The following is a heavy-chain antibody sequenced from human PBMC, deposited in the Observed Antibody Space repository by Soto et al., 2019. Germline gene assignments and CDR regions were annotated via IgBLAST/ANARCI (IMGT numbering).Heavy chain of an antibody. CDR3: ARGAGGHYSTNWFDP. D-gene: IGHD3-3*01. CDR1: GGSISNGDYY. CDR2: IYYSGST. Sequence: QVQLQESGPGLVKPSQTLSLTCTVSGGSISNGDYYWSWIRQSPGRGLEWIGYIYYSGSTSYNPVLTRRVTISVSPSQHQFPLHLSSVTAADTAVYFCARGAGGHYSTNWFDPWGQGTLVTVSS. V-gene: IGHV4-30-4*01. J-gene: IGHJ5*02.